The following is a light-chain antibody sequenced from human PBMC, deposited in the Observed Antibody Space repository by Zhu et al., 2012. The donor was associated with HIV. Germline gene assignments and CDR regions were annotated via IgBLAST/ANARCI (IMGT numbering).Light chain of an antibody. CDR1: QGISNH. V-gene: IGKV1-9*01. Sequence: DIQLTQSPSFLSASVGDRVTITCRASQGISNHLAWYHQKPGKAPKLLIYGASVLQSGVPSRFSGSGSGTEFTLTISSLQPEDFATYFCQHLTLYPTFGGGPTVGDQT. J-gene: IGKJ4*01. CDR3: QHLTLYPT. CDR2: GAS.